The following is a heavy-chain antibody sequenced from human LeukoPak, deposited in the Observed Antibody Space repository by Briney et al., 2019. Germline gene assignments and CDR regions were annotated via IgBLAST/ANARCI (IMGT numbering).Heavy chain of an antibody. CDR1: GYTFTSYY. V-gene: IGHV1-46*01. D-gene: IGHD5-24*01. CDR3: ARGRGRDGHNLDPFDY. J-gene: IGHJ4*02. Sequence: ASVKVSCKASGYTFTSYYMHWVRQAPGQGLEWMGIINPSGGSTSYAQKFQGRVTMTRDTSTSTVYMELSSLRSEDTAVYYCARGRGRDGHNLDPFDYWGQGTLVTVSS. CDR2: INPSGGST.